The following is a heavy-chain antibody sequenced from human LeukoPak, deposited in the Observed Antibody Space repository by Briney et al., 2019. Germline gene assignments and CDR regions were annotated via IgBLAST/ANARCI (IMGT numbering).Heavy chain of an antibody. CDR1: GFTFISYT. Sequence: GGSLRLSCAASGFTFISYTMNWVRQAPGKGLEWVSSISSSSSYIYYADSVKGRFTVSRDNARNSLYLQMDSLRADDTAVYHCARSAMDVWGKGTTVTVSS. CDR3: ARSAMDV. CDR2: ISSSSSYI. J-gene: IGHJ6*04. V-gene: IGHV3-21*01.